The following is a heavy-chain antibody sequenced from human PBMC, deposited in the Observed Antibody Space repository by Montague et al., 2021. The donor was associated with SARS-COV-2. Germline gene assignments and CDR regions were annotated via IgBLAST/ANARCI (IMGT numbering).Heavy chain of an antibody. Sequence: SETLSLTCTVSGGSISSSSYYWGWIRQPPGKGLEWIGSIYYSGSTYYNRSLKSRVTISVDTSENQFSLKLSSVTAADTAVYYCARHYYDSSGYYSPWYFDLWGRGTLVTVSS. CDR1: GGSISSSSYY. CDR2: IYYSGST. D-gene: IGHD3-22*01. CDR3: ARHYYDSSGYYSPWYFDL. J-gene: IGHJ2*01. V-gene: IGHV4-39*01.